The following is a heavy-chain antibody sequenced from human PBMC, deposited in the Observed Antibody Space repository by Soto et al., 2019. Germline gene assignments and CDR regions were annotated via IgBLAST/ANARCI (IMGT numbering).Heavy chain of an antibody. CDR3: AKGQHCSSTSCYFYYYGMDV. CDR2: ISYDGSNK. V-gene: IGHV3-30*18. J-gene: IGHJ6*02. Sequence: QVQLVESGGGVVQPGRSLRLSCAASGFIFNTYDMHWVRQAPGKGLEWVAVISYDGSNKYYADSVKGRLTISRDNSKKMLYLQMNSLRPDDTAVYYCAKGQHCSSTSCYFYYYGMDVWGQGTKVAVSS. D-gene: IGHD2-2*01. CDR1: GFIFNTYD.